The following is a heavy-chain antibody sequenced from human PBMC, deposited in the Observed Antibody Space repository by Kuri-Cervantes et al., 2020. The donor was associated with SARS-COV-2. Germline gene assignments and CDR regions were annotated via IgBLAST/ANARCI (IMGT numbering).Heavy chain of an antibody. CDR1: GYTLTELS. Sequence: ASVKVSCKVSGYTLTELSMHWVRQAPGKGLEWMGGFDPEDGVTIYAQKFQGRVTMTEDTSTDTAYMELSSLRSEDTAVYYCATSYKVALYNWFDPWGQGTLVTVSS. J-gene: IGHJ5*02. V-gene: IGHV1-24*01. D-gene: IGHD2-15*01. CDR3: ATSYKVALYNWFDP. CDR2: FDPEDGVT.